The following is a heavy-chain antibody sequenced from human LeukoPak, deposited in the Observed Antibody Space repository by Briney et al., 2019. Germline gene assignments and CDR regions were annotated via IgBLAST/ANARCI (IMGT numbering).Heavy chain of an antibody. CDR2: IKQDGSEK. J-gene: IGHJ6*02. D-gene: IGHD3-3*01. V-gene: IGHV3-7*01. CDR3: ARDVRFFTPEYYYYYGMDV. Sequence: PGGSLRLSCAASGFTVSSNYMSWVRQAPGKGLEWVANIKQDGSEKYYVDSVKGRFTISRDNAKNSLYLQMNSLRAEDTAVYYCARDVRFFTPEYYYYYGMDVWGQGTTVTVSS. CDR1: GFTVSSNY.